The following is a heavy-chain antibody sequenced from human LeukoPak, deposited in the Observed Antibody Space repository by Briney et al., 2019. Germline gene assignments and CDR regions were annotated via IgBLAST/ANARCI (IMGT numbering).Heavy chain of an antibody. CDR3: AKHSGRYCSSTSCSFDP. J-gene: IGHJ5*02. V-gene: IGHV3-23*01. CDR2: ISGSGGST. D-gene: IGHD2-2*01. CDR1: GFTFSSYW. Sequence: GGSLRLSCAASGFTFSSYWMHWVRQAPGKGLVWVSAISGSGGSTYYADSVKGRFTISRDNSKNTLYLQMNSLRAEDTAVYYCAKHSGRYCSSTSCSFDPWGQGTLVTVSS.